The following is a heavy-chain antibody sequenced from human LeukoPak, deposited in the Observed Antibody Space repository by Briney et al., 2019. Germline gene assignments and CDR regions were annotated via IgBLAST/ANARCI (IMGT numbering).Heavy chain of an antibody. CDR3: TTVERLGIEYFQH. CDR2: IKSKTDGGTT. V-gene: IGHV3-15*01. D-gene: IGHD6-25*01. Sequence: SCKASGYTFTSYGISWVRQAPGKGLEWVGRIKSKTDGGTTDYAAPVKGRFTISRDDSKNTLYLQMNSLKTEDTAVYYCTTVERLGIEYFQHWGQGTLVTVSS. CDR1: GYTFTSYG. J-gene: IGHJ1*01.